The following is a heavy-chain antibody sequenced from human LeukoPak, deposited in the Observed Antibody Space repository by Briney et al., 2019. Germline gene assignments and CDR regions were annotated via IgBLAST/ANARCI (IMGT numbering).Heavy chain of an antibody. J-gene: IGHJ4*02. CDR1: GFTFSSYG. CDR2: IRYDGSNK. D-gene: IGHD3-10*01. V-gene: IGHV3-30*02. CDR3: AKGQLLWFGELLEGFDY. Sequence: GGSLRLSCAASGFTFSSYGMHWVRQAPGKGLEWVAFIRYDGSNKYYADSVKGRFTISRDNSKNTLYLQMNSLRAEDTAVYYRAKGQLLWFGELLEGFDYWGQGILVTVSS.